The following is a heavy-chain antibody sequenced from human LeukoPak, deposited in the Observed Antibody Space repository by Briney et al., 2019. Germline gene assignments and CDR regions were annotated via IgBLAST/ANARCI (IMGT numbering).Heavy chain of an antibody. J-gene: IGHJ4*02. CDR1: GFTFSSYA. D-gene: IGHD3-10*01. V-gene: IGHV3-23*01. CDR2: ISGSGGST. CDR3: AKHALWFGELFPGYFDY. Sequence: LSGGSLRLSCAASGFTFSSYAMSWVRQAPGKGLEWVSAISGSGGSTYYADSVKGRFTISRDNSKNTLYLQMNSLRAEDPAVYYCAKHALWFGELFPGYFDYWGQGTLVTVSS.